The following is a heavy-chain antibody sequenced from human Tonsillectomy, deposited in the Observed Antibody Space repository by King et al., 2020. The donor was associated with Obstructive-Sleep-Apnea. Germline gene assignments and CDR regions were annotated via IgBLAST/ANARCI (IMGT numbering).Heavy chain of an antibody. CDR1: F. V-gene: IGHV1-2*02. J-gene: IGHJ4*02. CDR3: ARFIILPDTWGLDS. Sequence: FIHWVRQAPGQGLEWMGWINPKSGDTNLAQVFQGRVTVTRDTSISTAYMDLSELRSDDTAVYYCARFIILPDTWGLDSWGQGTMGTVSP. CDR2: INPKSGDT. D-gene: IGHD3-16*01.